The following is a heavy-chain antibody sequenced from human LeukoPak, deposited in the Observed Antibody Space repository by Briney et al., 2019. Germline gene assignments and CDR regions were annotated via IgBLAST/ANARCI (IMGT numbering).Heavy chain of an antibody. CDR2: INHSGST. CDR3: ARGRTLRY. J-gene: IGHJ4*02. V-gene: IGHV4-34*01. D-gene: IGHD1-14*01. Sequence: SETLSLICAVYGGSFSGYYWSWIRQPPGKGLEWIGEINHSGSTNYNPSLKSRVTISVDTSKNQFSLKLSSVTAADTAVYYCARGRTLRYWGQGTLVTVSS. CDR1: GGSFSGYY.